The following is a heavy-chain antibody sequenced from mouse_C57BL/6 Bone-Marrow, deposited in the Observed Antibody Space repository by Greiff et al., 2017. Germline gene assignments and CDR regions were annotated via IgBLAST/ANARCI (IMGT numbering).Heavy chain of an antibody. CDR3: ARGGYGYDYAMDY. D-gene: IGHD2-2*01. Sequence: VQRVESGAELMKPGASVKLSCKATGYTFTGYWIEWVKQRPGHGLEWIGEILPGSGSTNYNEKFKGKATFTADTSSNTAYKQLSSLTTEDSAIYYCARGGYGYDYAMDYWGQGTSVTVSS. CDR2: ILPGSGST. CDR1: GYTFTGYW. V-gene: IGHV1-9*01. J-gene: IGHJ4*01.